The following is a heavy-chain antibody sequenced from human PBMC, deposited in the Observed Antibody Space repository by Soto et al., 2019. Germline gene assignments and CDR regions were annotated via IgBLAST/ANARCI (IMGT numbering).Heavy chain of an antibody. Sequence: EVQLVETGGGLIQPGGSLRLSCAASGFTVSSNYMSWVRQAPGKGLEWVSVIYSGGSTYYADSVKCRFTISRDNSKNTLYLQMNSLRAEDTAVYYCARDFRSYDSSGYHEYFDYWGQGTLVTVSS. CDR1: GFTVSSNY. CDR3: ARDFRSYDSSGYHEYFDY. J-gene: IGHJ4*02. V-gene: IGHV3-53*02. CDR2: IYSGGST. D-gene: IGHD3-22*01.